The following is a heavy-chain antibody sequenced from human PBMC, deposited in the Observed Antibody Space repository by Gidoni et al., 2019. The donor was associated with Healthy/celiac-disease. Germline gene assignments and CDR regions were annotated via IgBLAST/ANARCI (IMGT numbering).Heavy chain of an antibody. Sequence: QTTLQESGPTLVKPTQTLTLPCTFSGLSLSTSGVGVGSIRQPPGKALEWPALIYWDDDKRYHPSLKSRLTITKDTSKNQVVLTMTNMDPVDTATYYCAQLRLGELSLFYWGQGTLVTVSS. J-gene: IGHJ4*02. CDR1: GLSLSTSGVG. V-gene: IGHV2-5*02. CDR3: AQLRLGELSLFY. D-gene: IGHD3-16*02. CDR2: IYWDDDK.